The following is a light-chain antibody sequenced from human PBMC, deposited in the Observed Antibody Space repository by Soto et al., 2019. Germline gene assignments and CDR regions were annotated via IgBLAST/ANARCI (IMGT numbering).Light chain of an antibody. CDR3: QQYYSTPRT. J-gene: IGKJ1*01. Sequence: EMVMTQSPASLSVSPGERATLSCRASQSVSSNLAWYQQKPGQAPRLLIYDASNRATGIPARFSGSGSGTDFTLTISSLQAEDVAVYYCQQYYSTPRTFGQGTKVDIK. CDR2: DAS. CDR1: QSVSSN. V-gene: IGKV3D-15*01.